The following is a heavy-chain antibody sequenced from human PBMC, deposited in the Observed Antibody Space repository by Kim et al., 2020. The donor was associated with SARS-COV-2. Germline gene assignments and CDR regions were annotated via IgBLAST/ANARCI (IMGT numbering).Heavy chain of an antibody. Sequence: EGSLRLSCAASGFTFSSYWMSWVRQAPGKGLEWVANIKQDGSEKYYVDSVKGRFTISRDNAKNSLYLQMNSLRAEDTAVYYCARTDYDFWSGEDYMDVWGKGTTVTVSS. CDR3: ARTDYDFWSGEDYMDV. CDR2: IKQDGSEK. J-gene: IGHJ6*03. D-gene: IGHD3-3*01. V-gene: IGHV3-7*01. CDR1: GFTFSSYW.